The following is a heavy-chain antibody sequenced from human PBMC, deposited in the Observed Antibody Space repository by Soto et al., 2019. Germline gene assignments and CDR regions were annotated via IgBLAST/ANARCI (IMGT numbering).Heavy chain of an antibody. D-gene: IGHD5-12*01. Sequence: PSETLSLTCTVSGGSISSSSYYWGWIRQPPGKGLEWIGSIYYSGSTYYNPSLKSRVTISVDTSKNQFSLKLSSVTAEDTAVYYCARDPSIVATTGTYYYYYGMDVWGQGTTVTVSS. V-gene: IGHV4-39*01. CDR2: IYYSGST. CDR1: GGSISSSSYY. J-gene: IGHJ6*02. CDR3: ARDPSIVATTGTYYYYYGMDV.